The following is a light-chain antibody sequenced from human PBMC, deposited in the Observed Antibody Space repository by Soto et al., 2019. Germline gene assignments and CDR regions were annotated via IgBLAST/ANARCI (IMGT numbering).Light chain of an antibody. CDR2: GTS. CDR1: QSLSSSY. V-gene: IGKV3-20*01. J-gene: IGKJ1*01. Sequence: DIVLTQSPGTLSLSPGERPTLSCRASQSLSSSYLAWYQQKPGQAPRLLIYGTSIRATGIPDRFSGSGSGTDFTLTITRLEPEDFAVYYCQRFGTSPPWTFGQGTKVDIK. CDR3: QRFGTSPPWT.